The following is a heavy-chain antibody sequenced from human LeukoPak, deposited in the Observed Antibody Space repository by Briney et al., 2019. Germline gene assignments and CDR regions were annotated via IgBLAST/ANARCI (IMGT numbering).Heavy chain of an antibody. CDR1: GFTFKLYS. V-gene: IGHV3-21*01. CDR2: ITSSSHM. D-gene: IGHD1-1*01. J-gene: IGHJ4*02. Sequence: GGSLRLSCAASGFTFKLYSMNWVRQAPGKGLEWVSSITSSSHMYYADSVKGRFTISRDNAKNSLYLQMNTLRAEDTAVYYCARDDTSVHFFDYWGQGTLVTVSS. CDR3: ARDDTSVHFFDY.